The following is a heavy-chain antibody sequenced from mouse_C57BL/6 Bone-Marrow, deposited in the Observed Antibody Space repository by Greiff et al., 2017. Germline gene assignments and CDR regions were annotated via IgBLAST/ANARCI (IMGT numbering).Heavy chain of an antibody. CDR1: GYTFTSYW. J-gene: IGHJ4*01. CDR3: ARSRLLPYAMDY. Sequence: QVQLQQPGAELVKPGASVKLSCKASGYTFTSYWMHWVKQRPGQGLEWIGMIHPNSGSTNYNEKFKSKATLTVDKSYSTAYMQLSSLTSEDSAVYYCARSRLLPYAMDYWGQGTSVTVSS. V-gene: IGHV1-64*01. D-gene: IGHD2-3*01. CDR2: IHPNSGST.